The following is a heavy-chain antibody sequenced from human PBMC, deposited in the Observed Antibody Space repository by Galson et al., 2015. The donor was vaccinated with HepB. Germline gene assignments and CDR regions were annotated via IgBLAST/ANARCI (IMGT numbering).Heavy chain of an antibody. CDR3: TRGGNYYGSGSQWSDY. D-gene: IGHD3-10*01. J-gene: IGHJ4*02. Sequence: SLRLSCAASGFTFGDYAMSWVRQAPGKGLEWVGFIRSKAYGGTTEYAASVKGRFTISRDDSKSIAYLQMNSLKTEDTAVYYCTRGGNYYGSGSQWSDYWGQGTLVTVSS. CDR2: IRSKAYGGTT. V-gene: IGHV3-49*04. CDR1: GFTFGDYA.